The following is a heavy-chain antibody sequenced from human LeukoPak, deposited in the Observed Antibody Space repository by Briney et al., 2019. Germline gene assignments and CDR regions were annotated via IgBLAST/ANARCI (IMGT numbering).Heavy chain of an antibody. CDR3: ARERNDFWSGYYTAAADY. D-gene: IGHD3-3*01. Sequence: SVKVSCKASGGTFSSYAISWVRQAPGQGLEWMGRIIPILGIANYAQKFQGRVTITGDKSTSTAYMELSSLRSEDTAVYYCARERNDFWSGYYTAAADYWGQGTMVTVSS. J-gene: IGHJ4*02. V-gene: IGHV1-69*04. CDR2: IIPILGIA. CDR1: GGTFSSYA.